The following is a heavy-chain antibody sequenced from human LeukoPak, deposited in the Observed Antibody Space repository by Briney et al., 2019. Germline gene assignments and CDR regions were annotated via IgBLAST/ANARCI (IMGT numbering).Heavy chain of an antibody. V-gene: IGHV4-4*02. CDR2: VYHSGGGNK. D-gene: IGHD6-13*01. Sequence: SETLSLTCAVSGGSLSTASWWVWLRQPPGKGLEWIGEVYHSGGGNKNYNPSLKSRVTISVDTSKNQFSLKLSSVTAADTAVYYCARGLFYSSSWYGSVVRFWFDPWGQGTLVTVSS. J-gene: IGHJ5*02. CDR1: GGSLSTASW. CDR3: ARGLFYSSSWYGSVVRFWFDP.